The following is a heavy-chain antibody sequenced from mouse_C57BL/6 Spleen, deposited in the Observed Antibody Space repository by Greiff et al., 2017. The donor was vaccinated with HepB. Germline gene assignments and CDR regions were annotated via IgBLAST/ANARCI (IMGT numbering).Heavy chain of an antibody. CDR2: IDPSDSYT. D-gene: IGHD1-1*01. CDR1: GYTFTSYW. V-gene: IGHV1-50*01. CDR3: ANYYGSSLWFAY. Sequence: QVHVKQPGAELVKPGASVKLSCKASGYTFTSYWMQWVKQRPGQGLEWIGEIDPSDSYTNYNQKFKGKATLTVDTSSSTAYMQLSSLTSEDSAVYYCANYYGSSLWFAYWGQGTLVTVSA. J-gene: IGHJ3*01.